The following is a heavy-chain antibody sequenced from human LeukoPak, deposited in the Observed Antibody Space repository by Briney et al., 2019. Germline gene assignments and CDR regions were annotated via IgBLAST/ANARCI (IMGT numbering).Heavy chain of an antibody. J-gene: IGHJ4*02. Sequence: PSETLSLTCTVSGGSISSYYWTWIRQPAGKGLEWIGRIYTSGSTNYNPSLESRVTISVDTSKNQFSLRLSSVTAADTAVYYCARCDSSGFYAVYWGQGTLVTVSS. CDR2: IYTSGST. CDR3: ARCDSSGFYAVY. CDR1: GGSISSYY. D-gene: IGHD3-22*01. V-gene: IGHV4-4*07.